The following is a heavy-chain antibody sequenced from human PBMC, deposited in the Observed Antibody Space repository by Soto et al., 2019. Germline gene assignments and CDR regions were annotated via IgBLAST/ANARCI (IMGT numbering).Heavy chain of an antibody. CDR3: ARGRYGDY. CDR2: ISAHNGNT. J-gene: IGHJ4*02. CDR1: GYTFPSYG. D-gene: IGHD1-1*01. V-gene: IGHV1-18*01. Sequence: QVHLVQSGAEVKKPGTSVKVSCKASGYTFPSYGITWVRQAPGQGLEWMGWISAHNGNTDYAQKLQGRVTVTRDTSTSTAYMELRSLRSDDTAVNYCARGRYGDYWGQGALVTVSS.